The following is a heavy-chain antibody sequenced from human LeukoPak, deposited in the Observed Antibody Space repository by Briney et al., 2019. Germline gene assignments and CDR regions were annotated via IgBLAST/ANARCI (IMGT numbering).Heavy chain of an antibody. D-gene: IGHD3-22*01. CDR2: IYHSGST. CDR3: ARQWDYYDSSGYYGYYFDY. CDR1: GGSISSGGYS. V-gene: IGHV4-30-2*01. Sequence: SQTLSLTCAVSGGSISSGGYSWSWIRQPPGKGLEWIGYIYHSGSTYYNPSLKSRVTISVDRSKNQFSLKLSSVTAADTAVYYCARQWDYYDSSGYYGYYFDYWGQGTLVTVSS. J-gene: IGHJ4*02.